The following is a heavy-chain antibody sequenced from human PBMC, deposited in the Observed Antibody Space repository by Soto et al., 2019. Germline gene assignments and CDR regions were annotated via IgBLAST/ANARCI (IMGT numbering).Heavy chain of an antibody. CDR2: IIPIFGTA. CDR1: GGTFSSYA. J-gene: IGHJ6*02. CDR3: AGERPYDNGMVYPPPSGMDV. Sequence: SVKVSCKASGGTFSSYAISWVRQAPGQGLEWMGGIIPIFGTANYAQKFQGRVTITADESTSTAYMELSSLRSEDTAVYYCAGERPYDNGMVYPPPSGMDVWRQGTTVPVSS. D-gene: IGHD3-16*01. V-gene: IGHV1-69*01.